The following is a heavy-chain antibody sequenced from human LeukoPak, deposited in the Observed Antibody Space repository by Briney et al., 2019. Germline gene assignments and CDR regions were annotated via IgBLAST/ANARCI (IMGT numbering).Heavy chain of an antibody. J-gene: IGHJ5*02. V-gene: IGHV4-31*03. D-gene: IGHD6-13*01. Sequence: SQTLSLTCTVSGGSISSGGYYRSWIRQHPGKGLEWIGYIYYSGSTYYNPSLKSRVTISVDTSKNQFSLKLSSVTAADTAVYYCARDPRDSSSWYNWFDPWGQGTLVTVSS. CDR3: ARDPRDSSSWYNWFDP. CDR2: IYYSGST. CDR1: GGSISSGGYY.